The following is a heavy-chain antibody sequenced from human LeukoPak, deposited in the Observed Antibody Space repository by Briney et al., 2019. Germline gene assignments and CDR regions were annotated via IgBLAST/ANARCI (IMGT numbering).Heavy chain of an antibody. CDR2: INPNSGGT. CDR3: ARAPSYYDFWSAHGHFDY. CDR1: GYTFTGYY. D-gene: IGHD3-3*01. V-gene: IGHV1-2*02. Sequence: GASVKVSCKASGYTFTGYYMHWVRQAPGQGLEWMGWINPNSGGTNYAQKFQGRVTMTRDTSIGTAYMELSRLRSDDTAVFYCARAPSYYDFWSAHGHFDYWGQGTLVTVSS. J-gene: IGHJ4*02.